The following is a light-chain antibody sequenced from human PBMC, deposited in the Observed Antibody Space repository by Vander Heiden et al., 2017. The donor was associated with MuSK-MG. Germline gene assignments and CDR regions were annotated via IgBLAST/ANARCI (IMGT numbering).Light chain of an antibody. CDR3: SSYTSSSTLVV. Sequence: QSALTQPASVSGSPGPSITLSCTGTSSDVGGYNYVSWYQQHPGKAPKLMIYDVSNRPSGVSNRVSGSKSGNTASLTISGLQAEDEADYYCSSYTSSSTLVVFGGGTKLTVL. CDR2: DVS. CDR1: SSDVGGYNY. J-gene: IGLJ2*01. V-gene: IGLV2-14*03.